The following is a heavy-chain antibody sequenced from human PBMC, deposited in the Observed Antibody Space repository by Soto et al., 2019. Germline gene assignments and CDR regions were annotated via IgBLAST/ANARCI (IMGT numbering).Heavy chain of an antibody. D-gene: IGHD3-22*01. CDR2: IRSKANSYAT. CDR1: PFTYSGSA. J-gene: IGHJ4*01. CDR3: TGVTYYYDISGYPSYYFDF. V-gene: IGHV3-73*01. Sequence: GGSLRLSCAASPFTYSGSAMHWVRQASGKGLEWVGRIRSKANSYATAYAASVKGRFTISRDDSKNTAYLQMTSLKTEDTAVYYCTGVTYYYDISGYPSYYFDFWGHGTVVTVSS.